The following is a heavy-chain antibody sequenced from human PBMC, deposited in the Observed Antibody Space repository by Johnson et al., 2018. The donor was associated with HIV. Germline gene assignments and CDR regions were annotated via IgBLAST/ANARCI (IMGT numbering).Heavy chain of an antibody. D-gene: IGHD3-10*01. CDR2: INWNGVNT. CDR3: ARDVASVYGSGDHAFDI. CDR1: GFTFSSYG. V-gene: IGHV3-20*04. J-gene: IGHJ3*02. Sequence: VQLVESGGGVVQPGRSLRLSCAASGFTFSSYGMSWVRQAPGKGLEWVSGINWNGVNTDYADSVKGRFPISRDNAKNSLYLQMNSLRAEDTAVYYCARDVASVYGSGDHAFDIWGQGTMVTVSS.